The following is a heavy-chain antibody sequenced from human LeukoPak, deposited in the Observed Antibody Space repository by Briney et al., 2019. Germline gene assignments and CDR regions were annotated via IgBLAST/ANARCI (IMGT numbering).Heavy chain of an antibody. V-gene: IGHV4-30-2*01. CDR3: ASGNTGYDRDSFDI. CDR1: GGSVSSGGYS. Sequence: SQTLSLTCAVSGGSVSSGGYSWSWVRQPPGEGLEWVGYIYHSASTSYTPSLQSRVTISLDRSKNQFSLKPSSMPAADTAVYYCASGNTGYDRDSFDIWGQGTMVTVSS. D-gene: IGHD5-12*01. J-gene: IGHJ3*02. CDR2: IYHSAST.